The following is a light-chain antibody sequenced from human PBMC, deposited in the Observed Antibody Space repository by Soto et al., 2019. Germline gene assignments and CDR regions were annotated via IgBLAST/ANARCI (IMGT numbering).Light chain of an antibody. CDR2: STN. V-gene: IGLV8-61*01. CDR1: SGSVSTSYY. Sequence: QAVVTQEPSFSVSPGRTVTLTCGLSSGSVSTSYYPSWYQQTPGQAPRMLIYSTNTRSSGVPDRFSGSILGNKAALTITGAQADDESDYYCVLYMGSGINWVFGGGTKLTVL. J-gene: IGLJ3*02. CDR3: VLYMGSGINWV.